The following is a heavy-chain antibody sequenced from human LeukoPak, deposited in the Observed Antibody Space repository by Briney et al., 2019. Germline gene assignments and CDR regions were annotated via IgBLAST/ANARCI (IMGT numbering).Heavy chain of an antibody. CDR1: GFAFSTYW. V-gene: IGHV3-74*01. D-gene: IGHD3-10*02. CDR2: INSDGRTT. J-gene: IGHJ3*02. CDR3: GSPRTFSGRNVLDM. Sequence: GGSLRLSCAAAGFAFSTYWMHWVRQVPGKGLVWVSRINSDGRTTGYADSVKGRFTISRDNAKNTLYLQMDSLRVEDTAVYYCGSPRTFSGRNVLDMWGQGTMVTVSS.